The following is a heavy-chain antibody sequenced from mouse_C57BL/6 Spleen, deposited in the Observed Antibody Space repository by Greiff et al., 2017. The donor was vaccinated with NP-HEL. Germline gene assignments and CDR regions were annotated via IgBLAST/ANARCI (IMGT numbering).Heavy chain of an antibody. J-gene: IGHJ2*01. CDR2: ISSGSSTI. CDR3: ARGYDYDKAPYYFDY. CDR1: GFTFSDYG. D-gene: IGHD2-4*01. Sequence: EVKLVESGGGLVKPGGSLKLSCAASGFTFSDYGMHWVRQAPEKGLEWVAYISSGSSTIYYADTVKGRFTISRDNAKNTLFLQMTSLRSEDTAMYYCARGYDYDKAPYYFDYWGQGTTLTVSS. V-gene: IGHV5-17*01.